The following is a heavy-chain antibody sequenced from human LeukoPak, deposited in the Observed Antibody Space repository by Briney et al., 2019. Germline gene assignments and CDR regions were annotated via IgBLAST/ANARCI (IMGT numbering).Heavy chain of an antibody. CDR3: ARERVDIVAADY. CDR2: ISAYNGNT. D-gene: IGHD5-12*01. J-gene: IGHJ4*02. CDR1: GYTFTSYG. V-gene: IGHV1-18*01. Sequence: ASVKVSCKASGYTFTSYGISWVRQAPGQGLEWMGWISAYNGNTNNAQHLQGRVTMTKDTSTSTAYMELRSLRYDDTAVYYCARERVDIVAADYWGQGTLVTVSS.